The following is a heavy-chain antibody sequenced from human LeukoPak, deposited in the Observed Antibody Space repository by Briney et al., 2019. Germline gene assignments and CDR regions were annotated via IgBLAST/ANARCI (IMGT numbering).Heavy chain of an antibody. CDR1: GFTFRSYA. J-gene: IGHJ4*02. V-gene: IGHV3-21*01. CDR2: ISSSSSYI. D-gene: IGHD5-24*01. CDR3: ARSIRRGGYCFDY. Sequence: GGSLGLSCAASGFTFRSYAMSWVRQAPGKGLEWVSSISSSSSYIYYADSVKGRFTISRDNAKNSLYLQMNSLRAEDTAVYYCARSIRRGGYCFDYWGQGTLVTVSS.